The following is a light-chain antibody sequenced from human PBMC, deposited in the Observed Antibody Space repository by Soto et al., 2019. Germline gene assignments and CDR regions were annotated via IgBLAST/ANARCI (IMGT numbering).Light chain of an antibody. CDR1: QSVDIK. J-gene: IGKJ2*01. Sequence: EIVMTQFPATLSVSPGERVTLSCRASQSVDIKLAWYQQKPGQAPSLLIYEASTRAAGMSARFSGSGSGTEFTLSITSLQSEDSAVYYCQQYYKWPLYTFGQGTKLEIK. CDR3: QQYYKWPLYT. V-gene: IGKV3-15*01. CDR2: EAS.